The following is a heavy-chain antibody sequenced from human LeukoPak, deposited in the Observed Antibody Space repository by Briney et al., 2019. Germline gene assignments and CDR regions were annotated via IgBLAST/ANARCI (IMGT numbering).Heavy chain of an antibody. V-gene: IGHV4-39*07. CDR3: ARDGNYGLDY. Sequence: SETLSLTCTVSGGSISSSSYYWGWIRQPPGKGLEWIGSIYYSGSTYYNPSLKSRVTISVDTSKNQFSLKLSSVTAADTAVYYCARDGNYGLDYWGQGTLVTVSS. J-gene: IGHJ4*02. CDR1: GGSISSSSYY. D-gene: IGHD3-10*01. CDR2: IYYSGST.